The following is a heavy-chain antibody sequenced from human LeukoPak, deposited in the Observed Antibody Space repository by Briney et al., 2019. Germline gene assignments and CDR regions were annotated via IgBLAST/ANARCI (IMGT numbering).Heavy chain of an antibody. CDR1: GFTFSSYW. J-gene: IGHJ4*02. Sequence: GGSLRLSCAASGFTFSSYWMHWVRPAPGKGLVWVSRINSDGSSTSYADSVKGRFTISRDNAKNTLYLQMNSLRAEDTAVYYCARGSTSGYYYFFRYYWGQGTLVTVSS. D-gene: IGHD3-22*01. V-gene: IGHV3-74*01. CDR3: ARGSTSGYYYFFRYY. CDR2: INSDGSST.